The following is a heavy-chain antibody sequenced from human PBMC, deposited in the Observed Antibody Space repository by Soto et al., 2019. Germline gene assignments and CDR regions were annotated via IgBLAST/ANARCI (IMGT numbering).Heavy chain of an antibody. J-gene: IGHJ4*02. CDR1: GGSFSGYY. CDR3: ARGFHSSALFSRYTKFDN. D-gene: IGHD6-6*01. CDR2: INHSGNT. Sequence: QVQLQQWGAGLLKPSETLSLTCAVYGGSFSGYYWTWIRQPPGKGLEWIGEINHSGNTNYNPSLKSRVTISLDMSKNQGSLELRSVTAADTAVYYCARGFHSSALFSRYTKFDNWGQGTLVTVSS. V-gene: IGHV4-34*01.